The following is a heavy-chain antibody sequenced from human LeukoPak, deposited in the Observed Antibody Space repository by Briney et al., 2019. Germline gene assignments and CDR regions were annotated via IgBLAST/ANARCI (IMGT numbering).Heavy chain of an antibody. D-gene: IGHD6-13*01. CDR1: GYTFTSYD. J-gene: IGHJ5*02. Sequence: GASVKVSCKASGYTFTSYDINWVRQATGQGLEWMGWMNPNSGNTGYAQKFQGRVTMTRNTSISTAYMELSSLRSEDTAVYYCAFERGFEAGTIWFDPWGQGTLVTVSS. CDR2: MNPNSGNT. V-gene: IGHV1-8*01. CDR3: AFERGFEAGTIWFDP.